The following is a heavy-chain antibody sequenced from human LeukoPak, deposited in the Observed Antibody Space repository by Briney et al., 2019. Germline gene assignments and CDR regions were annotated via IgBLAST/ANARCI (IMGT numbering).Heavy chain of an antibody. CDR3: ARERGGVTRVAFDI. V-gene: IGHV4-59*12. CDR1: GGSISSYY. J-gene: IGHJ3*02. Sequence: SETLSLTCTVSGGSISSYYWSWIRQPPGKGLEWIGYIYYSGSTNYNPSLKSRVTISVDTSKNQFSLKLSSVTAADTAVYYCARERGGVTRVAFDIWGQGTMVTVSS. CDR2: IYYSGST. D-gene: IGHD3-16*01.